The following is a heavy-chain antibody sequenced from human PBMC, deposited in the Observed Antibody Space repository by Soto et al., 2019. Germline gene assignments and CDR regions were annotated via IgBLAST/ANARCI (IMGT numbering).Heavy chain of an antibody. J-gene: IGHJ6*02. CDR2: IIPMLGIA. D-gene: IGHD3-22*01. Sequence: QVQLVQSGAEVKKPGSSVKVSCQASGGSFSDYAISWVRQAPGQGLEWMGGIIPMLGIADNAQKFQGRVIITADEYTSTVYMELSSLRSEDTAVYYCARDGDYYDSSGFQRDYHYDGMDVLGQGTTVTVAS. V-gene: IGHV1-69*01. CDR3: ARDGDYYDSSGFQRDYHYDGMDV. CDR1: GGSFSDYA.